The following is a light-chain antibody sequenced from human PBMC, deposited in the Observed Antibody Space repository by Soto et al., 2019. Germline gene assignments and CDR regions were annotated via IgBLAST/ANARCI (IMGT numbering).Light chain of an antibody. J-gene: IGKJ5*01. CDR1: ESVTSNF. CDR3: QQYGRSPIT. V-gene: IGKV3-20*01. CDR2: GTS. Sequence: TLSLSPGERATLSCRASESVTSNFLAWYQQKPGLAPRLLIYGTSSRATGTPDRFSGSGSGTDFTLTISRLEPEDFAMYYCQQYGRSPITFGQGTRLEIK.